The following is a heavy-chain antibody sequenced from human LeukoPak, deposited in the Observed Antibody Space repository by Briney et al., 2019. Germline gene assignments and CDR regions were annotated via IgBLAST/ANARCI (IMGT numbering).Heavy chain of an antibody. Sequence: SETLPLTCAVYGGSFSGYYWSWIRQPPGKGLEWIGEINHSGSTNYNPSLKSRVTISVDTSKKQFSLKLSSVTAADTAVYYCARETSQKGAHYMDVWGKGTTITISS. V-gene: IGHV4-34*01. CDR1: GGSFSGYY. CDR3: ARETSQKGAHYMDV. J-gene: IGHJ6*03. CDR2: INHSGST. D-gene: IGHD3-16*01.